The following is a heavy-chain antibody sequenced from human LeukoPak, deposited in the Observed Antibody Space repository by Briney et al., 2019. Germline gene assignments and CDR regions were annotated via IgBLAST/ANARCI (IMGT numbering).Heavy chain of an antibody. Sequence: GESLKISCKGSGYSFATFWIGWVRQMPGKGLEWIGIIYPGDSDTRYRPPFEGQVTISADKSISTAYLQWSSLKASDTAMYYCATLFTNSGDYWGQGTLVTVSS. V-gene: IGHV5-51*01. J-gene: IGHJ4*02. D-gene: IGHD1-1*01. CDR3: ATLFTNSGDY. CDR2: IYPGDSDT. CDR1: GYSFATFW.